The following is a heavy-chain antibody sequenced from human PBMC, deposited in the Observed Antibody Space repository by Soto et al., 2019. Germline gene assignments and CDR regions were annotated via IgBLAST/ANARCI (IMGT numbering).Heavy chain of an antibody. Sequence: ASVKVSCKASGYTFTSYGISWVRQAPGQGLEWMGWISAYNGNTNYAQKLQGRVTMTTDTSTSTAYMELRSLRAEDTAVYYCAREEYYYDSSGYGSWGQGTLVTVSS. CDR2: ISAYNGNT. J-gene: IGHJ4*02. CDR3: AREEYYYDSSGYGS. V-gene: IGHV1-18*01. D-gene: IGHD3-22*01. CDR1: GYTFTSYG.